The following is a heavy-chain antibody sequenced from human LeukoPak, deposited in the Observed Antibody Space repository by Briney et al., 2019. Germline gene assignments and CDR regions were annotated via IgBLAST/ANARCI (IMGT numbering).Heavy chain of an antibody. D-gene: IGHD5-18*01. V-gene: IGHV3-66*01. J-gene: IGHJ4*02. CDR1: GFTVSSNY. CDR3: ARDTPRGHSYGLFDY. CDR2: IYSGGST. Sequence: GGSLRLSCAASGFTVSSNYMSWVRQAPGKGLEWVSVIYSGGSTYYADSVKGRFTISRDNSKNTLYLQMNSLRAEDTAVYYCARDTPRGHSYGLFDYWGQGTLVIVSS.